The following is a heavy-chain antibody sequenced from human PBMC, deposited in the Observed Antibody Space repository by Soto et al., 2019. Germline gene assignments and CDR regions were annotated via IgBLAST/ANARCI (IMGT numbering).Heavy chain of an antibody. Sequence: GGSLRLSCAASGFTFSDYYMSWIRQAPGKGLEWVSYISSSSSYTNYADSVKGRFTISRDNAKNSLYLQMNSLRAEDTAVYYCARDRVVVAATTGVYYYYYGMDVWGQGTTVTVSS. D-gene: IGHD2-15*01. CDR2: ISSSSSYT. V-gene: IGHV3-11*06. CDR1: GFTFSDYY. J-gene: IGHJ6*02. CDR3: ARDRVVVAATTGVYYYYYGMDV.